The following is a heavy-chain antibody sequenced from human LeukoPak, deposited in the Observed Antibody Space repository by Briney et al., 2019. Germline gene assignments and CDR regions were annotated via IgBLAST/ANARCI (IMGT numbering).Heavy chain of an antibody. Sequence: SETLSLTCAVSGESFGGFFWTWIRQSPDKGLEWIGEIGHSGSTHYNPSLKSRVTISIDTSRNRFSLKLSSVTAADTAVYYCARERTMVRGMSWFDPWGQGTRVTVSS. CDR2: IGHSGST. V-gene: IGHV4-34*01. CDR1: GESFGGFF. J-gene: IGHJ5*02. D-gene: IGHD3-10*01. CDR3: ARERTMVRGMSWFDP.